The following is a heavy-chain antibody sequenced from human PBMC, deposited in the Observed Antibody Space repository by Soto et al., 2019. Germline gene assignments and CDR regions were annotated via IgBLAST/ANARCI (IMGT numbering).Heavy chain of an antibody. D-gene: IGHD1-26*01. J-gene: IGHJ3*02. CDR3: ARVYSGPRAFDI. Sequence: SETLSLTCAVYGGSFSGYYWSWIRQPPGKGLEWIGEINHSGSTNYNPSLKSRVTISVDTSKNQFSLKLSSVTAADTAVYYCARVYSGPRAFDISGQGTMVTVSS. CDR1: GGSFSGYY. CDR2: INHSGST. V-gene: IGHV4-34*01.